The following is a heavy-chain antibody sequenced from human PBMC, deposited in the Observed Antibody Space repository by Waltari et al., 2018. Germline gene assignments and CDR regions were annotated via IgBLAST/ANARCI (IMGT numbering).Heavy chain of an antibody. Sequence: QVQLQESGPGLVKPSQTLSLTCTLSGGSIRSGDYSLTWIRPPPGKGLEWIGYIYYSGSTYYNPSLKSRVTISVDTSKNQFSLKLSSVTAADTAVYYCARIYGSGSYYKRYFDLWGRGTLVTVSS. V-gene: IGHV4-30-4*08. J-gene: IGHJ2*01. CDR3: ARIYGSGSYYKRYFDL. CDR2: IYYSGST. D-gene: IGHD3-10*01. CDR1: GGSIRSGDYS.